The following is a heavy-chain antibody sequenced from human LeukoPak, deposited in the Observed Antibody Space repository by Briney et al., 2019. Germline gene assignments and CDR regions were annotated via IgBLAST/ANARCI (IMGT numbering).Heavy chain of an antibody. Sequence: PSETLSLTCAVYGASFSDYYWSWIRQPPGKGLEWIGEINHSGGTNYNPSLTSRVTISVDTSKNLVSLRLTSVTAADTAVYYCARAQGYCTGALCYLGRVYYFDYWGQGALVTVSS. CDR1: GASFSDYY. CDR2: INHSGGT. J-gene: IGHJ4*02. CDR3: ARAQGYCTGALCYLGRVYYFDY. D-gene: IGHD2-8*02. V-gene: IGHV4-34*01.